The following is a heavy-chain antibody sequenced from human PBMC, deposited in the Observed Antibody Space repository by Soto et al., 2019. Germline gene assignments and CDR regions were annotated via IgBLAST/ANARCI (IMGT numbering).Heavy chain of an antibody. V-gene: IGHV4-34*01. J-gene: IGHJ6*03. Sequence: SETLSLTCAVYSGSFSGYYWSWIRQPPGKGLEWIGEINHSGSTNYNPSLKSRVTISVDTSKNQFSLKLSSVTAADTAVYYCARGLVVPAAIEYYYYYYMDVWGKGTTVTVSS. D-gene: IGHD2-2*02. CDR1: SGSFSGYY. CDR2: INHSGST. CDR3: ARGLVVPAAIEYYYYYYMDV.